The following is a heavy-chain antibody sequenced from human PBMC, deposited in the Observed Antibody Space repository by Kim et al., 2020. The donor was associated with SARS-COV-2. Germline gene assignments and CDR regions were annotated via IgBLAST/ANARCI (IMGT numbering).Heavy chain of an antibody. V-gene: IGHV3-23*01. Sequence: LKGRFTISRDNSKNTLYLQMNSLTAEDTAVYYWAKGGKWLVQNCDGFDPWGQGTLVTVSS. D-gene: IGHD3-22*01. CDR3: AKGGKWLVQNCDGFDP. J-gene: IGHJ5*02.